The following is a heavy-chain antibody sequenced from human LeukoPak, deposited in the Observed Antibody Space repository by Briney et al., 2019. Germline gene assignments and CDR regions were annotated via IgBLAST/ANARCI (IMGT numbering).Heavy chain of an antibody. CDR1: GFTFSSYA. V-gene: IGHV3-23*01. Sequence: PGGSLRLSCAASGFTFSSYAMSWVRQAPGKGLEWVSSISHSGDITYFPDSVKGRFTISRDNSKNTLYLQMNSLRAEDTAVYYCAKRGSSSSVYFDYWGQGTLVTVSS. CDR3: AKRGSSSSVYFDY. D-gene: IGHD6-13*01. J-gene: IGHJ4*02. CDR2: ISHSGDIT.